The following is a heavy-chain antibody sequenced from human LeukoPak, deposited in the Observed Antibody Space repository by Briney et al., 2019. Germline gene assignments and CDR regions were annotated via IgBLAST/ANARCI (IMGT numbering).Heavy chain of an antibody. CDR3: AKLPVKELIVGGGPGAFDI. D-gene: IGHD2/OR15-2a*01. CDR2: IQNDGNDK. Sequence: SGGSLRLSCAASGLTFSTYGMHWVRQAPGKGLEWVAFIQNDGNDKYYADSVKGRFTISRDNSKNTLYLQMNSLRAEDTAVYYCAKLPVKELIVGGGPGAFDIWGQGTMVTVSS. CDR1: GLTFSTYG. J-gene: IGHJ3*02. V-gene: IGHV3-30*02.